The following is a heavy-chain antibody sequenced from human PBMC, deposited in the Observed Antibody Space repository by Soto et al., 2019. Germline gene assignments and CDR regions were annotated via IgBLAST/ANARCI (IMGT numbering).Heavy chain of an antibody. Sequence: EVPLVESGGGLVQPGGSLRLSCAASGFTFSSYWMLWVRQAPGKGLVWVSRINSDRSTTSYADSVKGRFTISRDNAKNTLYLQMNSLRAEDTAVYYCARVNPGYSYVNYWGQGTLVTVSS. CDR2: INSDRSTT. J-gene: IGHJ4*02. V-gene: IGHV3-74*01. CDR3: ARVNPGYSYVNY. CDR1: GFTFSSYW. D-gene: IGHD5-18*01.